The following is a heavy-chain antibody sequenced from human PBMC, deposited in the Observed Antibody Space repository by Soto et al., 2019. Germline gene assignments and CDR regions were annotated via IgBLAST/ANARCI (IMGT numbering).Heavy chain of an antibody. CDR3: ARATRTGTRWSWFDP. V-gene: IGHV4-59*12. D-gene: IGHD1-7*01. Sequence: SETLSLTCTVSGGSISSYYWSWIRQPPGKGLEWIGDINYSGSTNYNPALKSRVTTSVDTSKNQFSLKLSSVTAADTAVYYCARATRTGTRWSWFDPWGQGTLVTVSS. CDR2: INYSGST. CDR1: GGSISSYY. J-gene: IGHJ5*02.